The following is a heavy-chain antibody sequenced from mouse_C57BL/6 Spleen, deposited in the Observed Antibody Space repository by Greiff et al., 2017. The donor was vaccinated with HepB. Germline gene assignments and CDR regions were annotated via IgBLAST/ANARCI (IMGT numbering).Heavy chain of an antibody. V-gene: IGHV3-6*01. Sequence: VQLKQSGPGLVKPSQSLSLTCSVTGYSITSGYYWNWIRQPPGNKLEWMGYISYDGSNNYNPSLKNRITITRDTSKNQLFLKLKSVTTEDTATYCCAREGDRRRVDYWGQGTPLTVSS. CDR2: ISYDGSN. CDR1: GYSITSGYY. CDR3: AREGDRRRVDY. J-gene: IGHJ2*01.